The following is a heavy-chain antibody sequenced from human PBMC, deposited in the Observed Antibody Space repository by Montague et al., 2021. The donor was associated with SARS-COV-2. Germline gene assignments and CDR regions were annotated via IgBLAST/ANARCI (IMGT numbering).Heavy chain of an antibody. CDR2: ISSSRTFI. CDR1: GFTFSTYS. Sequence: SRRLSCAASGFTFSTYSMNWVRQAPGKGLEWVSSISSSRTFIYYADSVKGRFTISRDNAKNSLYLQMNSLRAEDSAVYYCARDVPPGTVVTRGRYFYYYGMDVWGQGTTVTVSS. CDR3: ARDVPPGTVVTRGRYFYYYGMDV. V-gene: IGHV3-21*01. D-gene: IGHD4-23*01. J-gene: IGHJ6*02.